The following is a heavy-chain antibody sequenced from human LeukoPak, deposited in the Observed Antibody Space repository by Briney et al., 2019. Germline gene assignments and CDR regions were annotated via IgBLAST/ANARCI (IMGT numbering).Heavy chain of an antibody. CDR3: AGGGSWYHWFDP. CDR1: GGSISSYY. CDR2: IYYSGST. D-gene: IGHD6-13*01. J-gene: IGHJ5*02. V-gene: IGHV4-59*01. Sequence: SETLSLTCTVSGGSISSYYWSWIRQPPGKGLEWIGYIYYSGSTNYNPSLKSRVTISVGTSKNQFSLKLSSVTAADTAVYYCAGGGSWYHWFDPWGQGTLVTVSS.